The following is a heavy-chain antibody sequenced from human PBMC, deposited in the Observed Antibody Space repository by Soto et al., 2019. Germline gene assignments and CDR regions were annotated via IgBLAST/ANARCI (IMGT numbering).Heavy chain of an antibody. CDR3: ARDSGAKLSSS. CDR1: GGTFSSYR. V-gene: IGHV1-69*13. D-gene: IGHD6-13*01. Sequence: SVKVSCKASGGTFSSYRFNWVRQARGQGLEWLGGIVPIYRTADYAQKFQGRVTVTADESTRTVYMELSSLKSQDTALYYCARDSGAKLSSSWGQGTLVTVSS. J-gene: IGHJ4*02. CDR2: IVPIYRTA.